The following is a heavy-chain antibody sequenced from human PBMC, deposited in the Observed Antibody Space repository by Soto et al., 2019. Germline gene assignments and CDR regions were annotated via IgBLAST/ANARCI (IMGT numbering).Heavy chain of an antibody. CDR3: AKSKGGTANGMDV. CDR2: ISWNSGTI. V-gene: IGHV3-9*01. J-gene: IGHJ6*02. Sequence: PVWSLRLSCAASGFSFDEYGMHWVRQAPGKGLEWVSGISWNSGTIGYADSVKGRFSISRDNAKKSLYLQMNSLRAEDRALYYCAKSKGGTANGMDVWGQGTTVTVSS. CDR1: GFSFDEYG. D-gene: IGHD2-21*02.